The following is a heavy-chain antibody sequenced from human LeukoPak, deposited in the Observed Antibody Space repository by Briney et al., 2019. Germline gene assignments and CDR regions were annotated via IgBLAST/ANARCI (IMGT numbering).Heavy chain of an antibody. CDR1: GYMFPTYW. V-gene: IGHV5-51*01. Sequence: GESLKISCKGSGYMFPTYWIGWVRQMPGKGLEWMGIIYPGDSETRYSPSFQGQVTISADKSISTAYLQWSRLKASDTAMYYCARKSRADYWGQGTLVTVSS. CDR2: IYPGDSET. J-gene: IGHJ4*02. CDR3: ARKSRADY.